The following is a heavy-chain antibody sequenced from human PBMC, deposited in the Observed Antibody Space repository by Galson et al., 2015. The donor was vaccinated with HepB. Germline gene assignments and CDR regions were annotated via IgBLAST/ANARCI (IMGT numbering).Heavy chain of an antibody. CDR1: GYTFTSYA. V-gene: IGHV1-3*01. CDR3: ARDKGCSSTSCYTDYFDY. D-gene: IGHD2-2*02. Sequence: SVKVSCKASGYTFTSYAMHWVRQAPGQRLEWMGWINAGNGNTKYSQKFQGRVTITRDTSASTAYMELSSLRSEGTAVYYCARDKGCSSTSCYTDYFDYWGQGTLVTVSS. J-gene: IGHJ4*02. CDR2: INAGNGNT.